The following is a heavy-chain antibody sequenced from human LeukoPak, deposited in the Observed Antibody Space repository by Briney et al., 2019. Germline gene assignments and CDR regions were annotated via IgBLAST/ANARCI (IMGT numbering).Heavy chain of an antibody. CDR2: IKQDGSET. CDR1: GFTFSSSW. D-gene: IGHD2-2*01. J-gene: IGHJ4*02. CDR3: ARSIGYCSSTTCPNRYFDY. V-gene: IGHV3-7*03. Sequence: GGSLRLFCAASGFTFSSSWMTWVRQAPGKGLEWVANIKQDGSETYYVDSVKGRFTISRDNAKNSLYLQMNSLRAEDTAVYYCARSIGYCSSTTCPNRYFDYWGQGTLVTVSS.